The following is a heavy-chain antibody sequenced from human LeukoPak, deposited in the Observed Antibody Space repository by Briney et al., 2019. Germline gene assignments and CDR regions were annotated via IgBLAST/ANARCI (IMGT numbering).Heavy chain of an antibody. V-gene: IGHV3-15*01. J-gene: IGHJ4*02. Sequence: GGSLRLSCAASGFTFSNAWMSWVRQAPGKGLEWVGRIKSKTDGGTTDYAAPVKGRFTISRDDSKNTLYLQMNGLKTEDTAVYYCTTDNGQYDFWSGYSESYFDYWGQGTLVTVSS. CDR3: TTDNGQYDFWSGYSESYFDY. CDR2: IKSKTDGGTT. D-gene: IGHD3-3*01. CDR1: GFTFSNAW.